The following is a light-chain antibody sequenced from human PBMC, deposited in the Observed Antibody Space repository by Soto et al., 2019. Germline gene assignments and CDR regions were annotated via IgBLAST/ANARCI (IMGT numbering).Light chain of an antibody. CDR2: GAS. CDR3: QQSYRAVT. Sequence: EIVMTQSQATLSVSPGERATLSCRASQSISSNLAWYQQKPCQAPRLLIYGASTRATGVPARFSGSGSATHFILTISSLQPEDFATYYCQQSYRAVTFGQGTRLEIK. CDR1: QSISSN. V-gene: IGKV3-15*01. J-gene: IGKJ5*01.